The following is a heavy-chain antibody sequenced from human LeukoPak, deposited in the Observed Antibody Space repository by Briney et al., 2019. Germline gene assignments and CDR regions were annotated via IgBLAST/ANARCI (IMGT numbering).Heavy chain of an antibody. D-gene: IGHD2-15*01. Sequence: GGSLRLSCAASGFTFTGYGFHWVRQAPGKGLEWVVVIWYDGTNKYYADSVKGRFIISRDNSKNTLYLQMNSLRAEDTAVYYCAKDGSGGGWKWFDPWGQGTLVTVSS. J-gene: IGHJ5*02. CDR3: AKDGSGGGWKWFDP. CDR1: GFTFTGYG. V-gene: IGHV3-33*06. CDR2: IWYDGTNK.